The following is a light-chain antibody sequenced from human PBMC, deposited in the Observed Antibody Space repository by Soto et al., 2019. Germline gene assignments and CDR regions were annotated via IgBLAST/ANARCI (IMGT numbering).Light chain of an antibody. CDR3: SSYAGSNNYVV. CDR2: EVS. CDR1: SSDVGGYNY. Sequence: QSALTQPPSASGSPGQSVTISCTGTSSDVGGYNYVSWYQQHPGKDPKLMIYEVSSRPSGVPDRFSGSKSGNTASLAVSGLQAEDEADYYCSSYAGSNNYVVFGGGTQLTVL. V-gene: IGLV2-8*01. J-gene: IGLJ2*01.